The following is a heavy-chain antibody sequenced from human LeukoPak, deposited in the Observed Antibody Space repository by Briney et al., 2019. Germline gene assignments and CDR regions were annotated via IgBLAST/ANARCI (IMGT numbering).Heavy chain of an antibody. J-gene: IGHJ4*02. CDR3: ARDVTALGNY. V-gene: IGHV1-2*02. CDR2: VTLNNGGT. D-gene: IGHD5-18*01. CDR1: GYTFSDYY. Sequence: ASLKVSCKTSGYTFSDYYIHWLRQAPGQGPEWMGSVTLNNGGTDYAQNFQGRVTITRDTSITTAYMELSGLRSDDTAVYYCARDVTALGNYWGQGTLVTVSS.